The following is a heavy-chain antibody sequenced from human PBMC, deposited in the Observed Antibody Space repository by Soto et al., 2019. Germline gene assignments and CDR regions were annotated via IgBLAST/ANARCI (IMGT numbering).Heavy chain of an antibody. CDR1: GGSISSGGYY. J-gene: IGHJ5*02. CDR2: IYYSGST. CDR3: ARGGLDSSSWLNNWFDP. D-gene: IGHD6-13*01. V-gene: IGHV4-31*03. Sequence: QVQLQESGPGLVKPSQTLSLTCTVSGGSISSGGYYWSWIRQHPGKGLEWIGYIYYSGSTYYNPSLKSRVTLSVDTSKNQFSLKLSSVTAADTAVYYCARGGLDSSSWLNNWFDPWGQGTLVTVSS.